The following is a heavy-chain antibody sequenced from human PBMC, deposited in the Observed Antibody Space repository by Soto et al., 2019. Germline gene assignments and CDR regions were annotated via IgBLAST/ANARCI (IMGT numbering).Heavy chain of an antibody. J-gene: IGHJ3*02. D-gene: IGHD2-2*01. CDR2: IYHSGST. CDR3: ARGGIAAVPAAMGAFDI. V-gene: IGHV4-30-2*01. CDR1: GGSISSGGYS. Sequence: PSETLSLTCAVSGGSISSGGYSWSWIRQPPGKGLEWIGYIYHSGSTYYNPSLKSRVTISVDRSKNQFSLKLSSVTAADTAVYYCARGGIAAVPAAMGAFDIWGQGTMVTVSS.